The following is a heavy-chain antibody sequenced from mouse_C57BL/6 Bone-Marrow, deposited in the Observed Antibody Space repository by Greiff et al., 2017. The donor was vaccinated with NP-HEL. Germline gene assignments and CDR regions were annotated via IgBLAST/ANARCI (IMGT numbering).Heavy chain of an antibody. CDR3: ARGTIYYGAY. V-gene: IGHV5-6*01. CDR1: GFTFSSYG. J-gene: IGHJ3*01. CDR2: ISSGGSYT. Sequence: EVQLVESGGDLVKPGGSLKLSCAASGFTFSSYGMSWVRQTPDKRLEWVATISSGGSYTYYPDSVKGRFTISRDNAKNTLYLQMSSLKSEDTAMYYCARGTIYYGAYWGQGTLVTVSA. D-gene: IGHD2-1*01.